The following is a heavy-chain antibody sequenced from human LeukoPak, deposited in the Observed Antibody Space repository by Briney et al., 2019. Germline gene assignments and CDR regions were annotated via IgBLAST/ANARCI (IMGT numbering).Heavy chain of an antibody. CDR2: ISGSGGST. J-gene: IGHJ4*02. D-gene: IGHD2-21*01. CDR1: GGSISSSSYY. V-gene: IGHV3-23*01. CDR3: AKADCGGVGCHVRDF. Sequence: ETLSLTCTVSGGSISSSSYYWGWIRQPPGKGLEWVSAISGSGGSTYYADSVKGRFTISRDNSKNTLYLQMNSLRAEDTAVYYCAKADCGGVGCHVRDFWGQGTLVTVSS.